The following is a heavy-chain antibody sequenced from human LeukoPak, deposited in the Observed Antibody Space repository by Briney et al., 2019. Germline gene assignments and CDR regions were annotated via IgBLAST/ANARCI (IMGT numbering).Heavy chain of an antibody. Sequence: SETLSLTCAVYGGSFSGYYWSWIRQPPGKGLEWIGEINHSGSTNYNPSLKSRVTISVDTSKNQFSLKLSSVTAADTAVYYCARYEPSDDYGDYAWDYWGQGTLVTVSS. CDR2: INHSGST. CDR3: ARYEPSDDYGDYAWDY. V-gene: IGHV4-34*01. J-gene: IGHJ4*02. CDR1: GGSFSGYY. D-gene: IGHD4-17*01.